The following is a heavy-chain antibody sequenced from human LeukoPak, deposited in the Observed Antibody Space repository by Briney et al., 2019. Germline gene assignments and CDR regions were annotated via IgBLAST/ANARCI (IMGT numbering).Heavy chain of an antibody. D-gene: IGHD2/OR15-2a*01. CDR2: ISWNSGSI. Sequence: GGSLRLSCAASGFTFDDYAMHWVRHAPGKGLEWVSGISWNSGSIGYADSVKGRFTISRDNAKNSLYLQMNSLRAEDMALYYCAKDIFSLYYYYYMDVWGKGTTVTVSS. V-gene: IGHV3-9*03. CDR3: AKDIFSLYYYYYMDV. CDR1: GFTFDDYA. J-gene: IGHJ6*03.